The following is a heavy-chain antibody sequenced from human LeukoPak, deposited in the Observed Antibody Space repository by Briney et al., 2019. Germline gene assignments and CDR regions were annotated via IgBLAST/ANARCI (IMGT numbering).Heavy chain of an antibody. CDR1: GYSFPSYW. CDR2: IYPGDSDT. CDR3: ARLPPRQYNWNYGVDY. V-gene: IGHV5-51*01. Sequence: GESLKISFKGSGYSFPSYWIGWVRQMPGKGLEWMGIIYPGDSDTRYSPSFQGQVTISADKSISTAYLQWSSLKASDTAMYYCARLPPRQYNWNYGVDYWGQGTLVTVSS. J-gene: IGHJ4*02. D-gene: IGHD1-7*01.